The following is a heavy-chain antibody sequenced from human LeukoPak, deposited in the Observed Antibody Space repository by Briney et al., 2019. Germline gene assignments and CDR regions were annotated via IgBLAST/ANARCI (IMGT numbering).Heavy chain of an antibody. CDR2: ISYSGST. Sequence: SETLSLTCTVSGGSISSSYWSWIRQPPGKGLERIGYISYSGSTNCNPSLRSRVTISVDTSKNQFSLKLTSVTAADTAVYYCARGRSGGLVTLDYWGQGTLVTVSS. D-gene: IGHD2-21*02. V-gene: IGHV4-59*01. CDR3: ARGRSGGLVTLDY. J-gene: IGHJ4*02. CDR1: GGSISSSY.